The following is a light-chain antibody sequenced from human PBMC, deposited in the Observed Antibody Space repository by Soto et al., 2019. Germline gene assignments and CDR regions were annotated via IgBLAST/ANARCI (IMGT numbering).Light chain of an antibody. CDR3: QQYGSSPLT. J-gene: IGKJ4*01. CDR1: QSVSSSY. CDR2: GAS. Sequence: EIVLTQSPGTLSLSPGERATLSCRASQSVSSSYLAWYQQKPGQAPRLLIYGASSRATGIPDRFSASGSGTDFTLTISRLDPEDFAVYYCQQYGSSPLTFGGGTKVEIK. V-gene: IGKV3-20*01.